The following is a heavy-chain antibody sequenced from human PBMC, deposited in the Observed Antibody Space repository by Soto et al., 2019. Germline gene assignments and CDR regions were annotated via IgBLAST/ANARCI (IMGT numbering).Heavy chain of an antibody. D-gene: IGHD5-12*01. Sequence: EVQLVESGGGLVKPGGSLRLSCAASGFTFSNAWMNWVRQAPGKGLEWVGRIKSKTDGGTTDYAAPVKGRFTITRDDSKNTLYLQMNSLKTEDTAVYYCTTDWRDGYNFDYWGQGTLVTVSS. CDR1: GFTFSNAW. J-gene: IGHJ4*02. CDR3: TTDWRDGYNFDY. V-gene: IGHV3-15*07. CDR2: IKSKTDGGTT.